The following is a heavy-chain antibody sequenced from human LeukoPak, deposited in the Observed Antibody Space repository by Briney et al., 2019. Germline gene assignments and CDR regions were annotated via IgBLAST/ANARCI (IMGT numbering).Heavy chain of an antibody. CDR2: IYYSGST. CDR3: ARGRRGYSPYYFDY. V-gene: IGHV4-59*01. J-gene: IGHJ4*02. D-gene: IGHD5-18*01. CDR1: GGSISSYY. Sequence: SETLSLTCTVSGGSISSYYWSWIRQPPGKGLEWIGYIYYSGSTNYNPSLKSRVTVSVDTSKNQFSLKLSSVTAADTAVYYCARGRRGYSPYYFDYWGQGTLVTVSS.